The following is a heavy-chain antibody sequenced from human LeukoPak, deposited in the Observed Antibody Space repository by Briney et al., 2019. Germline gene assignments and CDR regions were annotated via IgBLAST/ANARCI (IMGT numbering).Heavy chain of an antibody. J-gene: IGHJ4*02. D-gene: IGHD1/OR15-1a*01. V-gene: IGHV3-30*02. CDR1: GFTFSSYG. CDR2: IRYDGSNK. CDR3: AREQTRGGDLDY. Sequence: GGPLRLSCAASGFTFSSYGMHWVRQAPGKGLEWVAFIRYDGSNKYYADSVKGRFTISRDNSKNTLYLQMNSLRAEDTAVYYCAREQTRGGDLDYWGQGALVTVSS.